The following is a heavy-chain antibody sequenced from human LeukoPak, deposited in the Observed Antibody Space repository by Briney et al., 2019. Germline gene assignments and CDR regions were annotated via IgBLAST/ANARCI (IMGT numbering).Heavy chain of an antibody. V-gene: IGHV4-30-2*01. D-gene: IGHD6-19*01. CDR1: GGSISSGGYS. CDR3: ARVAIAVAHPGHPYYFDY. Sequence: PSQTLSLTCAVSGGSISSGGYSWSWIRQPPGKGLEWIGYIYHSGSTYYNPSLKSRVTISVDRSKNQFSLKLSSVTAADTAVYYSARVAIAVAHPGHPYYFDYWGQGTLVTVSS. J-gene: IGHJ4*02. CDR2: IYHSGST.